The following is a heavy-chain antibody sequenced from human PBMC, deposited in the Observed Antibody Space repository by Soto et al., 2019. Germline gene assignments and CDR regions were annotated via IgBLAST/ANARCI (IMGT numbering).Heavy chain of an antibody. CDR1: GCTFSSNA. CDR3: VKERGLFDWLFHPFDY. CDR2: ISSNGGST. Sequence: PGGPLRLSCSAYGCTFSSNAMHWVRQAPGKGLEYVSAISSNGGSTYYADSVKGRFTISRDNSKNTLYLQMSSLRAEDTAVYYCVKERGLFDWLFHPFDYWGQGP. V-gene: IGHV3-64D*06. J-gene: IGHJ4*02. D-gene: IGHD3-9*01.